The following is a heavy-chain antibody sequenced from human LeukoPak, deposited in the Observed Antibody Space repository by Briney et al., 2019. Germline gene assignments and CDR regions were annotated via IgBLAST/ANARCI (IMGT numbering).Heavy chain of an antibody. Sequence: GSLRLSCAASGFTFSSYAMSWVRQAPGKGLEWVSAISGSGGSTYYADSVKGRFTISRDNSKNTLYLQMNSLRAEDTAVYYCAKDRRQVRYFDWLSSQYYYYYYGMDVWGQGTTVTVSS. V-gene: IGHV3-23*01. CDR3: AKDRRQVRYFDWLSSQYYYYYYGMDV. J-gene: IGHJ6*02. CDR2: ISGSGGST. CDR1: GFTFSSYA. D-gene: IGHD3-9*01.